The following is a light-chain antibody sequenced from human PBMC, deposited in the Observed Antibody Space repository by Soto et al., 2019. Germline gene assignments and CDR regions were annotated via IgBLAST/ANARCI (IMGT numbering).Light chain of an antibody. CDR1: QSISND. V-gene: IGKV1-39*01. CDR3: QQSYSTPPYT. Sequence: DIQMTQSPSSLSASVGDRVTITCRASQSISNDLYWFQQKPGKAPKLLIYATSTLQGGGTSRCSGSGAETDFTLSISSLQTEDVATYCYQQSYSTPPYTFGQGTRLQIK. CDR2: ATS. J-gene: IGKJ2*01.